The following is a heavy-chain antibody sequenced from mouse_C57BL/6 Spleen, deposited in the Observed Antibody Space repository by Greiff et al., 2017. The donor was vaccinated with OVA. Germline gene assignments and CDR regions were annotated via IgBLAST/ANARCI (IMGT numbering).Heavy chain of an antibody. CDR3: TPSTMVTTGY. CDR1: GYTFTDYE. CDR2: IDPETGGT. V-gene: IGHV1-15*01. Sequence: VKLVESGAELVRPGASVTLSCKASGYTFTDYEMHWVKQTPVHGLEWIGAIDPETGGTAYNQKFKGKAILTADKSSSTAYMELRSLTSEDSAVYYCTPSTMVTTGYWGQGTTLTVSS. J-gene: IGHJ2*01. D-gene: IGHD2-2*01.